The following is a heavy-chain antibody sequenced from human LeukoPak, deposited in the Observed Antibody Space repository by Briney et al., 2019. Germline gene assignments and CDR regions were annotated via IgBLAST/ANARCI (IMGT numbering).Heavy chain of an antibody. CDR2: ISSGGDYK. J-gene: IGHJ6*04. CDR1: GFTFSSFS. Sequence: AGGSLRLSCAASGFTFSSFSMNWVRQAPGKGLEWVSSISSGGDYKHYADSVKGRFTISRDNAKNSLYLQMNSLRAEDTAVYYCAELGITMIGGVWGKGTTVTISS. V-gene: IGHV3-21*01. CDR3: AELGITMIGGV. D-gene: IGHD3-10*02.